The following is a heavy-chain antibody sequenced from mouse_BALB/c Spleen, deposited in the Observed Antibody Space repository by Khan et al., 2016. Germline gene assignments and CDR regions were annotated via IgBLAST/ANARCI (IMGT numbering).Heavy chain of an antibody. CDR2: IHYSGST. V-gene: IGHV3-1*02. Sequence: EVQLQESGPDLVKPSQSLSLTCTVTGYSISSGYSWHWIRQFPGNKLEWMAYIHYSGSTNYNPSLTSRISITRDTSKNQFFLQLISVTTEDTATYYCTREDYYGSGYWGQGTTLTVSS. CDR1: GYSISSGYS. D-gene: IGHD1-1*01. CDR3: TREDYYGSGY. J-gene: IGHJ2*01.